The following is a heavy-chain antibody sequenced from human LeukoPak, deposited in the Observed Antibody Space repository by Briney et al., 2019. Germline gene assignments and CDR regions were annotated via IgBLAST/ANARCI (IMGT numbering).Heavy chain of an antibody. CDR3: ARDRSSLGLWFGELRN. D-gene: IGHD3-10*01. CDR2: IYSDGSST. CDR1: GFTFSSFG. J-gene: IGHJ4*02. V-gene: IGHV3-74*01. Sequence: PGGSLRLSCAASGFTFSSFGMHWVRQTPGKGLVWVSCIYSDGSSTNYADSVKGRFTISRDNAKNTLYLQMNSLRAEDTAVYYCARDRSSLGLWFGELRNWGQGTLVTVSS.